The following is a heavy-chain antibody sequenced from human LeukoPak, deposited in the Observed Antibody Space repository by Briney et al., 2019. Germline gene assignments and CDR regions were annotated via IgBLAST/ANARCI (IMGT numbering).Heavy chain of an antibody. CDR2: ISGSGGST. CDR3: AIDPRDYDYIWRDAFDI. J-gene: IGHJ3*02. V-gene: IGHV3-23*01. CDR1: GFTFSSYA. Sequence: PGGSLRLSCAASGFTFSSYAMSWVRQAAGKGLEWVSAISGSGGSTYYADSVKGRFTISRDNSKNTLYLQMNSLRAEDTAVYYCAIDPRDYDYIWRDAFDIWGQGTMVTVSS. D-gene: IGHD3-16*01.